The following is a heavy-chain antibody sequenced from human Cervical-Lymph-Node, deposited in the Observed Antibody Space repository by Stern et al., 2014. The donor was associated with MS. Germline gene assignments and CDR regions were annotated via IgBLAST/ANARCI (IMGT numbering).Heavy chain of an antibody. V-gene: IGHV4-31*03. CDR3: ARGARYSDSSGYYFYFDY. D-gene: IGHD3-22*01. CDR1: GGSINSGGYY. J-gene: IGHJ4*02. Sequence: QVQLQESGPGLVKPSQTLPLTCTVSGGSINSGGYYWSWIRQYPGKGLGWIGYIYYTGSAYYDPSLKSRLSMSIDTSKNQFSLNLNSVTAADTAVYYCARGARYSDSSGYYFYFDYWGQGTLVTVSS. CDR2: IYYTGSA.